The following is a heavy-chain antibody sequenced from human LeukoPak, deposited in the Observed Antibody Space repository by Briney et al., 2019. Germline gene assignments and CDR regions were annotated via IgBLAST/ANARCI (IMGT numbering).Heavy chain of an antibody. CDR1: GFTFSSYG. J-gene: IGHJ4*02. CDR3: AKGLYYYDSSGYHIGDY. CDR2: ISYDGSNK. V-gene: IGHV3-30*18. Sequence: GGSLRLSCAASGFTFSSYGMHWVRQAPGKGLEWVAVISYDGSNKYYADSVKGRFTISRDNSKNTLYLQMNSLRAEDTAVYYCAKGLYYYDSSGYHIGDYWGQGTLVTVSS. D-gene: IGHD3-22*01.